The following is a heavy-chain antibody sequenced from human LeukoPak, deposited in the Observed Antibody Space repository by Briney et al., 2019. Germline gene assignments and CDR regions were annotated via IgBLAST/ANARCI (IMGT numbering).Heavy chain of an antibody. V-gene: IGHV3-7*01. D-gene: IGHD3-9*01. CDR1: GFTFSSYA. CDR3: ARALGDILTGYHFDAFDI. Sequence: GGSLRLSCAASGFTFSSYAMSWVRQAPGKGLEWGANIKQDGSEKYYVDSVKGRFTISRDNAKNSLYLQMNSLRAEDTAVYYCARALGDILTGYHFDAFDIWGQGTMVTVSS. J-gene: IGHJ3*02. CDR2: IKQDGSEK.